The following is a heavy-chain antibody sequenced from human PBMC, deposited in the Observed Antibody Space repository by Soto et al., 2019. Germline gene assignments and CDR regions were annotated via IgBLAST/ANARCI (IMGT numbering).Heavy chain of an antibody. J-gene: IGHJ4*02. D-gene: IGHD7-27*01. Sequence: EVHLLESGGGLVQPGGSLRLSCAASGFSFSNCAMSWVRQAPGKGLEWVSAISDGGGRTYYADSVKGRFTISRDNSKNTLFQQISSLRAEDTAVYHCAKDLASTSSLGPHDYWGQGTLVTVSS. V-gene: IGHV3-23*01. CDR1: GFSFSNCA. CDR3: AKDLASTSSLGPHDY. CDR2: ISDGGGRT.